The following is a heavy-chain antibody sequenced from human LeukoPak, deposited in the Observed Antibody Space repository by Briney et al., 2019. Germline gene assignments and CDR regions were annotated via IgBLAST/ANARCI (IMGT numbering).Heavy chain of an antibody. Sequence: GGSLRLSCAASGFTFSNAWMSWVRQAPGKGLEWVGRIKSKTDGGTTDYAAPVKGRLTISRDDSKNTLYLQMNSLKTEDTAVYYCTTHCGSGSVDAFDIWGQGTMVTVSS. CDR2: IKSKTDGGTT. V-gene: IGHV3-15*01. D-gene: IGHD3-10*01. CDR1: GFTFSNAW. J-gene: IGHJ3*02. CDR3: TTHCGSGSVDAFDI.